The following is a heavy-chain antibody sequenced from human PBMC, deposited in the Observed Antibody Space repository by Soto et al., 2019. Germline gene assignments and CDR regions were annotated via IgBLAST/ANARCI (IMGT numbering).Heavy chain of an antibody. D-gene: IGHD2-21*02. CDR3: ARGGDVVLVTAPLDH. J-gene: IGHJ5*02. Sequence: PGESLKISCKGSGYSFPKYYIGWVRQMPGKDLEWMAIIYPDDSDTRYSPSFQGQVTISADKSISTAYLQWSSLKASDTAVYYCARGGDVVLVTAPLDHWGQGTLVTVSS. CDR2: IYPDDSDT. CDR1: GYSFPKYY. V-gene: IGHV5-51*01.